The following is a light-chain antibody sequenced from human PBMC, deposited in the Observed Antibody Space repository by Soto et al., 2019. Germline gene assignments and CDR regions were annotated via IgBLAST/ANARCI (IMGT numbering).Light chain of an antibody. J-gene: IGKJ5*01. CDR1: QVTSRY. CDR2: GAS. V-gene: IGKV3-20*01. Sequence: ENGLTQSPGTLSLSPGERATLSCRASQVTSRYLSWYQQRPGQAPRLLIYGASSRATGIPDRFSGSGSGTDFTLTISRLEPEDVAVYYCQQYSTSPISFGQGTRLEIK. CDR3: QQYSTSPIS.